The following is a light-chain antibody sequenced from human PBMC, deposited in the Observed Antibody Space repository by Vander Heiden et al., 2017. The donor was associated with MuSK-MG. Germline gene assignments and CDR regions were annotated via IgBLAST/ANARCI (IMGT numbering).Light chain of an antibody. V-gene: IGLV2-14*01. CDR3: SSYTSSSTVV. J-gene: IGLJ2*01. Sequence: SALTQPASVSGSPGQSITISCTGTSSDVGGYNYVSWYQQHPGKAPKLIIYEVSKRPAGVANRFSGSKSGNTASLTISGRQAEDEADYYCSSYTSSSTVVFGGGTKLTVL. CDR1: SSDVGGYNY. CDR2: EVS.